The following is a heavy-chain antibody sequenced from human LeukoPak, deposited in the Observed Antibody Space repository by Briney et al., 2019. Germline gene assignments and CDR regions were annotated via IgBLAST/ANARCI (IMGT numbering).Heavy chain of an antibody. J-gene: IGHJ4*02. Sequence: GGSLRLSCAASGFTVSSNYMSWVRQAPGKGLEWVSVIYSGLTTYYADSVKGRFTISRDNSKNTLYLQMNSLRAEDTAVYYCARDRVGATSTALGFEYWGQGTLVTVSP. V-gene: IGHV3-53*01. CDR2: IYSGLTT. CDR1: GFTVSSNY. D-gene: IGHD1-26*01. CDR3: ARDRVGATSTALGFEY.